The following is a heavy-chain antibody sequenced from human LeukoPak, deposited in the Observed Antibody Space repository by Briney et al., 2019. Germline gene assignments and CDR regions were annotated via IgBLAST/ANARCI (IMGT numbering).Heavy chain of an antibody. CDR2: IYYSGST. CDR1: GGSISSYY. V-gene: IGHV4-59*08. D-gene: IGHD3-22*01. Sequence: SETLSLTCTVSGGSISSYYWSWIRQPPGKGLEWIGYIYYSGSTNYNPSLKSRDTISVDTSKNQFSLKLSSVTAADTAVYYCARLYYDSSGVSTIDIWGQGTMVTVSS. CDR3: ARLYYDSSGVSTIDI. J-gene: IGHJ3*02.